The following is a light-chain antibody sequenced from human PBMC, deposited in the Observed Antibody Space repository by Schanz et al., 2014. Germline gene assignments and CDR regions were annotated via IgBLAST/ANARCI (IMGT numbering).Light chain of an antibody. J-gene: IGKJ2*01. V-gene: IGKV3-11*01. CDR2: DAS. CDR3: QQYGGSYT. CDR1: QSVSGD. Sequence: EIVLTQSPATLSLSPGERATLSCRASQSVSGDLAWYQHKPGQAPRLLIYDASNRATGIPARFSGSGSGTDFTLAISSLEPEDFAMYYCQQYGGSYTFGQGTKLEIK.